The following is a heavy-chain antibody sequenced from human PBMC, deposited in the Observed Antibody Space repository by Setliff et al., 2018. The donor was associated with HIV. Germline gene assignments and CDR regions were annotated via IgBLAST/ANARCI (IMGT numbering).Heavy chain of an antibody. V-gene: IGHV3-23*01. CDR3: ARDSGVATIRKSALDY. CDR2: ISGSGDYI. D-gene: IGHD5-12*01. CDR1: GLTFSSYA. J-gene: IGHJ4*02. Sequence: GGSLRLSCAASGLTFSSYAMSWVRQAPGKGLEWVSTISGSGDYIFYRDSVKGRFTISRDNSKNTVFLQMNSLRAEDTALYYCARDSGVATIRKSALDYWGQGTLVTVSS.